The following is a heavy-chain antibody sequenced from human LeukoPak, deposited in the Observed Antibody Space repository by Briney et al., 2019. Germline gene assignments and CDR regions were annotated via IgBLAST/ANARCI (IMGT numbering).Heavy chain of an antibody. CDR1: GFTFSSYW. CDR2: IKQDGSEK. V-gene: IGHV3-7*01. D-gene: IGHD6-13*01. CDR3: AREVTSSWPPHSYGMDV. J-gene: IGHJ6*02. Sequence: GGSLRLSCAASGFTFSSYWMSWVRQAPGKGLEWMANIKQDGSEKYYVDSVKGRFTISRDNAKNSLYLQMNSLRAEDTAVYYCAREVTSSWPPHSYGMDVWGQGTTVTVTS.